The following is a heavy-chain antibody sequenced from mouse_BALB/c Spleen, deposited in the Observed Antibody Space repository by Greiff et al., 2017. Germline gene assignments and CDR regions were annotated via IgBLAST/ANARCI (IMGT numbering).Heavy chain of an antibody. D-gene: IGHD1-1*01. J-gene: IGHJ2*01. CDR2: INPGSGGT. Sequence: QVQLKQSGAELVRPGTSVKVSCKASGYAFTNYLIEWVKQRPGQGLEWIGVINPGSGGTNYNEKFKGKATLTADKSSSTAYMQLSSLTSDDSAVYFCARTTVVAPFDYWGQGTTLTVSS. CDR1: GYAFTNYL. CDR3: ARTTVVAPFDY. V-gene: IGHV1-54*01.